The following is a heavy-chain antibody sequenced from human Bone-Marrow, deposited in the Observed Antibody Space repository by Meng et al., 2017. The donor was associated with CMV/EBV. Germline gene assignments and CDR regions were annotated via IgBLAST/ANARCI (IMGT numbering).Heavy chain of an antibody. CDR2: IRRNTYGGTT. V-gene: IGHV3-49*04. J-gene: IGHJ6*02. D-gene: IGHD3-22*01. CDR1: GFTFGDYA. CDR3: SRDGVSYDSSGYYYLGKDV. Sequence: GGSLRLSCTGSGFTFGDYAMSWVRRAPGKGLEWVGFIRRNTYGGTTEYAASVKGRFTISRDDSKSIAYLQMNSLKSEDTAVYYCSRDGVSYDSSGYYYLGKDVWGPATTVTFSS.